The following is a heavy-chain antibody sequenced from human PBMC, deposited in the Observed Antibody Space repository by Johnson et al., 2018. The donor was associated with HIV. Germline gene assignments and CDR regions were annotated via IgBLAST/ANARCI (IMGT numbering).Heavy chain of an antibody. CDR3: ARQQLSRNVAFDI. D-gene: IGHD6-13*01. J-gene: IGHJ3*02. V-gene: IGHV3-49*04. Sequence: VQLVESGGGLVQPGRSLRLSCTASGFTFGDYAMSWVRQAPGKGLDWVGFIRSKAYGGTTEYAASVKGRFTISRDDSKNTLYLQMNSLKTEDTAVYYCARQQLSRNVAFDIWGQGTMVTVSS. CDR2: IRSKAYGGTT. CDR1: GFTFGDYA.